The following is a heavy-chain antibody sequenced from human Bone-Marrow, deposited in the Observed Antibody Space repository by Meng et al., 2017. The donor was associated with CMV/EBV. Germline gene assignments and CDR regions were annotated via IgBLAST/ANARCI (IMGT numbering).Heavy chain of an antibody. J-gene: IGHJ4*02. CDR3: ARGALRWLQSPPVF. Sequence: GESLKISCAASGFTFSDYYMSWIRQAPGKGLEWVSYISSSGSTIYYADSVKGRFTISRDNAKNSLYLQMNSLRAEDTAVYYCARGALRWLQSPPVFWGQGTRVTGSS. CDR1: GFTFSDYY. D-gene: IGHD5-24*01. V-gene: IGHV3-11*01. CDR2: ISSSGSTI.